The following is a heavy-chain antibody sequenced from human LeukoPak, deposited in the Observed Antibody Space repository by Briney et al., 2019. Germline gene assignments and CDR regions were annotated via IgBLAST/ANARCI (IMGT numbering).Heavy chain of an antibody. J-gene: IGHJ4*02. CDR3: AKESHPHRGYYFDS. V-gene: IGHV3-23*01. D-gene: IGHD3-22*01. CDR1: GFTFSTYA. Sequence: PGGSLRLSCGASGFTFSTYAISWVRRAPGRGLEWVSALAEGGGFIKYADSVRGRFTISRDNSKNTVYLQVSSLTAEDTAVYYCAKESHPHRGYYFDSWGQGTLVTVSS. CDR2: LAEGGGFI.